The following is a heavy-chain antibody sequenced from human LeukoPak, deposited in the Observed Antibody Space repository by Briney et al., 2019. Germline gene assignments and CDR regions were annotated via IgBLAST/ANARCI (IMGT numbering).Heavy chain of an antibody. J-gene: IGHJ4*02. V-gene: IGHV1-69*01. CDR1: VGTFSSYA. CDR3: ARSVSGIAVAGSQHFDY. D-gene: IGHD6-19*01. Sequence: SVKVSCKASVGTFSSYAISWVRQAPGHGLEWMGGIIPIFGTANYAQKFQGRVTITADESTSTAYMELSSLRSEDTAVYYCARSVSGIAVAGSQHFDYWGQGTLVTVSS. CDR2: IIPIFGTA.